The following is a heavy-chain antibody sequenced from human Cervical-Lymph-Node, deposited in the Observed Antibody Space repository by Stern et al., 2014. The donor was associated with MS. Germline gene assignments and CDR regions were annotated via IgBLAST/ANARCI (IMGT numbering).Heavy chain of an antibody. J-gene: IGHJ4*02. V-gene: IGHV2-70*17. CDR1: GFSLNTSGVG. CDR3: TRSLAGVFDY. CDR2: IDCDDAK. Sequence: QVTLRESGPALVKPTQTLTLTCTFSGFSLNTSGVGVAWIRRPPGKALEWLARIDCDDAKFYRTSLKTRLTLSKDTSKNQVVLRMTNVDPLDSATYFCTRSLAGVFDYWGQGTLVTVSS.